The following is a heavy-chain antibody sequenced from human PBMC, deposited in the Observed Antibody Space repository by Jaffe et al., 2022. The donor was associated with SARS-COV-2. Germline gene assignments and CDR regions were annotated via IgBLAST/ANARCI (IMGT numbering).Heavy chain of an antibody. CDR1: GYTFTTYG. V-gene: IGHV1-18*01. D-gene: IGHD3-22*01. CDR3: ARDSAGDRSGYSRLLNWFDP. CDR2: ISAYSGNT. J-gene: IGHJ5*02. Sequence: QVHLLQSGAEVRKPGASVKVSCKASGYTFTTYGITWVRQAPGQGLEWMGWISAYSGNTIYAQKLQGRVTMTTDTTTSTAYMELRSLRSDDTAVYYCARDSAGDRSGYSRLLNWFDPWGQGTLVTVSS.